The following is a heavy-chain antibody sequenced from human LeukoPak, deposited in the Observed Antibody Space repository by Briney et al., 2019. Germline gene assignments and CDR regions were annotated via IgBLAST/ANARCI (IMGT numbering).Heavy chain of an antibody. V-gene: IGHV1-8*03. Sequence: GASVKVSCKTSGYTFTSCDINWVRQASGQGLEWMGWMNPNSGNTGFAQNFQGRVTITRDTSISTAYMELSSLRSEDTAVYFCARGASRSFDYWGQGTLVTVPS. CDR3: ARGASRSFDY. CDR1: GYTFTSCD. J-gene: IGHJ4*02. CDR2: MNPNSGNT.